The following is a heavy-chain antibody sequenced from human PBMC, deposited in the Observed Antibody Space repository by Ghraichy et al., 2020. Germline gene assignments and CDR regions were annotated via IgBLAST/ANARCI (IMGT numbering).Heavy chain of an antibody. CDR1: GFRISNYW. V-gene: IGHV3-74*03. CDR2: IDRDGSKA. J-gene: IGHJ5*02. Sequence: ESLRLSCVASGFRISNYWMHWVRQAPGKGLAWVSRIDRDGSKATYADSVKGRFTISRDNAENTLYLEMNSLRVEDMGVYYCGRASSSVGPTGATWGQGTLVTVSS. D-gene: IGHD7-27*01. CDR3: GRASSSVGPTGAT.